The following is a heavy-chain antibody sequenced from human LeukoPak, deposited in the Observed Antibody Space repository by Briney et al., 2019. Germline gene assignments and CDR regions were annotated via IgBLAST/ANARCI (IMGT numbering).Heavy chain of an antibody. J-gene: IGHJ5*02. CDR2: MNPNSGNT. V-gene: IGHV1-8*01. CDR3: ARGSVLLWFGEFNP. CDR1: GYTFTSYD. D-gene: IGHD3-10*01. Sequence: ASVKVSCKASGYTFTSYDINWVRQAPGQGLEWMGWMNPNSGNTGYAQKFQGRVTMTRNTSISTAYMELSSLRSEDTAVYYCARGSVLLWFGEFNPWGQGTLATVSS.